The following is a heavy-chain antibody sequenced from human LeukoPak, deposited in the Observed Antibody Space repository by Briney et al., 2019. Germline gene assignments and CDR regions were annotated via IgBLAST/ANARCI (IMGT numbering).Heavy chain of an antibody. D-gene: IGHD2-21*02. J-gene: IGHJ4*02. Sequence: SETLSLTCTVSGGSISSYYWSWLRQPAGKGLEWIGRIYTSGSTNYNPSLKSRVTMSVDTSKNQFSLKLSSVTAADTAVYYCASAYLAYCGGDCVGYFDYWGQGTLVTVSS. CDR3: ASAYLAYCGGDCVGYFDY. CDR1: GGSISSYY. V-gene: IGHV4-4*07. CDR2: IYTSGST.